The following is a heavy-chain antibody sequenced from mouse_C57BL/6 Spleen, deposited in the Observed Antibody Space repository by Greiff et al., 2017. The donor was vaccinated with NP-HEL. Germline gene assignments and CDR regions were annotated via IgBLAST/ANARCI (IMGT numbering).Heavy chain of an antibody. Sequence: QVQLQQPGAELVKPGASVKLSCKASGYTFTSYWMHWVKQRPGQGLEWIGMIHPNSGSTNYNEKFKSKATLTVDKSSSTAYMQLSSLTSEDSAVYYCARTRVVATDYAMDYWGQGTSVTVSS. J-gene: IGHJ4*01. V-gene: IGHV1-64*01. CDR2: IHPNSGST. CDR3: ARTRVVATDYAMDY. CDR1: GYTFTSYW. D-gene: IGHD1-1*01.